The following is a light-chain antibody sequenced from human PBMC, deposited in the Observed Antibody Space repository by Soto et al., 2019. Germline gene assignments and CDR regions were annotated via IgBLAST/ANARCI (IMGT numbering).Light chain of an antibody. CDR2: DAS. V-gene: IGKV1-5*01. CDR3: QQYNTSST. Sequence: GDSVTITCRASQNIRNWLAWYQQKPGKAPNTLIYDASSLKSGVPARFSGSGSGTEFTPTISSLQPDYFATYYCQQYNTSSTFGQGTLLEI. CDR1: QNIRNW. J-gene: IGKJ5*01.